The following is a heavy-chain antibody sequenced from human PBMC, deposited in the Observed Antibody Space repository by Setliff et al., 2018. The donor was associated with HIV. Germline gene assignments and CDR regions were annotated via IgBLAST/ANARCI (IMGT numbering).Heavy chain of an antibody. CDR3: ARSRLHYYDSSGYYPSYFDY. Sequence: SETLSLTCTVSGGSISSSSYYWGWIRQPPGKGLEWIGNIYYSGSTNYNPSLKSRVTMSLDTSKNQFSLKLNSVTAADTAVYYCARSRLHYYDSSGYYPSYFDYWGQGTLVTVSS. J-gene: IGHJ4*02. CDR1: GGSISSSSYY. D-gene: IGHD3-22*01. CDR2: IYYSGST. V-gene: IGHV4-39*07.